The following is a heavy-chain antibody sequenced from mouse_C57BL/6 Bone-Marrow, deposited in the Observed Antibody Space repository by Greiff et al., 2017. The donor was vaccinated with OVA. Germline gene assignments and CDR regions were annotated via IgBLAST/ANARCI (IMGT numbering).Heavy chain of an antibody. J-gene: IGHJ1*03. D-gene: IGHD2-3*01. V-gene: IGHV1-20*01. CDR3: ARRGDDGYFHLYFDV. CDR1: GYSFTGYF. CDR2: INPYNGDT. Sequence: EVQLQESGPELVKPGDSVKISCKASGYSFTGYFMNWVMQSHGKSLEWIGRINPYNGDTFYNQKFKGKATLTVDKSSSTAHMELRSLTSEDSAVYYCARRGDDGYFHLYFDVWGTGTTVTVSS.